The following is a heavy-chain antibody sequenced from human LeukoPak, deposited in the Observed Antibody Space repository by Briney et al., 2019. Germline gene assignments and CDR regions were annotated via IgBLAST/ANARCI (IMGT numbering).Heavy chain of an antibody. D-gene: IGHD6-19*01. CDR3: ARLDPGYSSGWYYFDY. J-gene: IGHJ4*02. CDR2: IYPGDSDT. CDR1: GYSFTSYW. V-gene: IGHV5-51*01. Sequence: GESLKISCKGSGYSFTSYWIGWVRQMPGKGLEWMGIIYPGDSDTRYSPSFQGQVTISADKSISTAYPQWSSLKASDTAMYYCARLDPGYSSGWYYFDYWGQGTLVTVSS.